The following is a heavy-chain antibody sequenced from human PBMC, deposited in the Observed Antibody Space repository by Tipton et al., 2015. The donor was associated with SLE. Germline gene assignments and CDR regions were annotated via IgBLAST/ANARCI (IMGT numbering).Heavy chain of an antibody. CDR3: AKETPGYFDD. CDR1: GFTFSNYA. Sequence: GSLRLSCVASGFTFSNYAMNWVRQAPGEGLEWVSVISISSGTYYPDSVKGRFTISRDNSKNTLYLQMNSLRAEDTAVYYCAKETPGYFDDWGQGTLVTVSS. J-gene: IGHJ4*02. V-gene: IGHV3-23*01. CDR2: ISISSGT.